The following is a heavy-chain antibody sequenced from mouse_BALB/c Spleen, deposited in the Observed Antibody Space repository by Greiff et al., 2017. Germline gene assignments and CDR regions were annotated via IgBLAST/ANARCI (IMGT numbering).Heavy chain of an antibody. CDR3: ARRWDSPPWFAY. CDR2: ISYSGST. CDR1: GYSITSDYA. V-gene: IGHV3-2*02. D-gene: IGHD3-3*01. J-gene: IGHJ3*01. Sequence: EVKLQESGPGLVKPSQSLSLTCTVTGYSITSDYAWNWIRQFPGNKLEWMGYISYSGSTSYNPSLKSRISITRDTSKNQFFLQLNSVTTEDTATYYCARRWDSPPWFAYWGQGTLVTVSA.